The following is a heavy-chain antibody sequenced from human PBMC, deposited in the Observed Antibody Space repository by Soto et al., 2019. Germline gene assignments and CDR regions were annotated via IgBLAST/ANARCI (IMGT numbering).Heavy chain of an antibody. J-gene: IGHJ3*02. CDR3: ATTSHAFDI. CDR1: GYTFTDYH. CDR2: VDPEDGET. Sequence: ASVKVSCKVSGYTFTDYHMHWVQQAPGKGLEWMGLVDPEDGETIYAERFQGRVTITADTSTDTAYMELSSLRSEDTAVYYCATTSHAFDIWGQGTMVTVSS. V-gene: IGHV1-69-2*01.